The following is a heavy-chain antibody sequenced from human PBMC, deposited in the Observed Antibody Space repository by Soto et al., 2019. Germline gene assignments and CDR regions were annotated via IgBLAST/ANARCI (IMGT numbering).Heavy chain of an antibody. CDR3: AKTQQWGLPLSGGMDV. CDR1: GFTFSTYG. J-gene: IGHJ6*02. D-gene: IGHD6-19*01. V-gene: IGHV3-23*01. CDR2: ISGGGGDT. Sequence: EVQLLESGGGLVQPRGSLRLSCAASGFTFSTYGMSWVRQAPGKGLEWVSVISGGGGDTYYAGSVKGRFTISRDNSKNTPYLEMNSLRAEETAVYYCAKTQQWGLPLSGGMDVWGQGTTVTVSS.